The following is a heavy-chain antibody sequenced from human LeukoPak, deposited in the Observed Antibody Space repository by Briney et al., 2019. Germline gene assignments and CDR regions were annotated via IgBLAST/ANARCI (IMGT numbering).Heavy chain of an antibody. CDR1: GFTFSSYW. Sequence: GGSLRLSCGASGFTFSSYWMSWVRQAPGKGLEWVANIKQDGSEKYYVDSVKGRFTISRDNAKNSLYLQMNSLRAEDTAVYYCARDSPGVAVDEYWGQGTLVTVS. D-gene: IGHD6-19*01. CDR3: ARDSPGVAVDEY. CDR2: IKQDGSEK. V-gene: IGHV3-7*01. J-gene: IGHJ4*02.